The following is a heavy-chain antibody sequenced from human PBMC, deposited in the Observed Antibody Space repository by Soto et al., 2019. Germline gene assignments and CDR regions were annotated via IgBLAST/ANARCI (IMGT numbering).Heavy chain of an antibody. D-gene: IGHD3-3*01. CDR2: IYYSGST. V-gene: IGHV4-39*02. CDR3: ARDFWSGYHLFDY. Sequence: QLQLQESGPGLVKPSETLSLTCTVSGGSISSSSYYWGWIRQPPGKGLEWIGSIYYSGSTYYNPSLKSRVTISVDTSKNQFSLKLSSVTAADTAVYYCARDFWSGYHLFDYWGQGTLVTVSS. CDR1: GGSISSSSYY. J-gene: IGHJ4*02.